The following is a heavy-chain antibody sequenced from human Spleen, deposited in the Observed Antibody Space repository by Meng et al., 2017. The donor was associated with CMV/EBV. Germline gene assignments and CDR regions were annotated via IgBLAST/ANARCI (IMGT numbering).Heavy chain of an antibody. J-gene: IGHJ5*02. CDR2: INPNSGDT. Sequence: ASVKVSCKASGYTFTDHYFHWVRQAPGQGLEWMGWINPNSGDTKYAQKFLDRVTMTRDTSISTAYMELISLRSDDTAVYYCARDRYCSSTSCFFNWFDPWGQGTLVTVSS. D-gene: IGHD2-2*01. CDR1: GYTFTDHY. CDR3: ARDRYCSSTSCFFNWFDP. V-gene: IGHV1-2*02.